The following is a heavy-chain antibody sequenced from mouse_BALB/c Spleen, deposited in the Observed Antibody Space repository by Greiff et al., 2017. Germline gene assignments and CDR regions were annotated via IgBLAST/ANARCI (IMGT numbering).Heavy chain of an antibody. CDR3: TRDPMDY. V-gene: IGHV5-6-4*01. CDR2: ISSGGSYT. CDR1: GFTFSSYT. Sequence: DVMLVESGGGLVKPGGSLKLSCAASGFTFSSYTMSWVRQTPEKRLEWVATISSGGSYTYYPDSVKGRFTISRDNAKNTLYLQMSSLKSEDTAMYYCTRDPMDYWGQGTSVTVSS. J-gene: IGHJ4*01.